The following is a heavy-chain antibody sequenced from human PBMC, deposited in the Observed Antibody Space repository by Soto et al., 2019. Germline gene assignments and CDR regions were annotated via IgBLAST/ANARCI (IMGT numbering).Heavy chain of an antibody. D-gene: IGHD5-12*01. V-gene: IGHV3-64D*06. CDR2: ISSNGGSK. CDR1: GFTFSSYA. Sequence: GGSLRLSCSASGFTFSSYAMHWVRQAPGKGLEYVSAISSNGGSKYYADSVKGRFTISRDNSKNTLYLQMSSLRAEDTAVYYCVKTPHSGYAAEYDYWGQGTLVTVSS. J-gene: IGHJ4*02. CDR3: VKTPHSGYAAEYDY.